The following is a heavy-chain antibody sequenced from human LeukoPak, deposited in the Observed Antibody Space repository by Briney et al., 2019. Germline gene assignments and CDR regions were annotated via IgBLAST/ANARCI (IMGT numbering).Heavy chain of an antibody. D-gene: IGHD5-12*01. CDR3: ARDLGGGHSGYDPGREY. CDR1: GFSFSRHS. Sequence: GGSLRLSCAASGFSFSRHSMNCVRQAPGKGLEWVSYISSSSGTIFYADSVKGRFSISRGNAKNSLFLQMNSLRDEDTAVYYCARDLGGGHSGYDPGREYWGQGTLVTVSS. J-gene: IGHJ4*02. V-gene: IGHV3-48*02. CDR2: ISSSSGTI.